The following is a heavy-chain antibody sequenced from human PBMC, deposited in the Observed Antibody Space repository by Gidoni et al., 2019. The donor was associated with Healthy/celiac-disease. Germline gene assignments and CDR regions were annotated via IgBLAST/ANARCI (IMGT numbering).Heavy chain of an antibody. CDR1: GFTVRSYA. CDR3: ARDLAITMIVVVPDGFDY. Sequence: QVQLVESGGGVVQPGRSLRLSCAASGFTVRSYAMHWGRQAPGQGREVVAVISYDGSNKYYADSVKGRFTISRDNSKNTLYLQMNRLRAEDTAVYYCARDLAITMIVVVPDGFDYWGQGTLVTVSS. D-gene: IGHD3-22*01. CDR2: ISYDGSNK. J-gene: IGHJ4*02. V-gene: IGHV3-30-3*01.